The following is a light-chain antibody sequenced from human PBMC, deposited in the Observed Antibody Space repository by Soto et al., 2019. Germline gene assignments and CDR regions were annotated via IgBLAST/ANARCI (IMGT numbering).Light chain of an antibody. V-gene: IGLV1-47*01. CDR3: AAWDDSLRGWV. CDR2: RDS. J-gene: IGLJ3*02. Sequence: QSVLTQPPSASGTHGQRVTISCSESSSSIGSNYINWYQQLPGTAPKLLIYRDSQRPSGVPDRFSGSKSGTSASLAISGLRSEDEADYYCAAWDDSLRGWVFGGGTKLTVL. CDR1: SSSIGSNY.